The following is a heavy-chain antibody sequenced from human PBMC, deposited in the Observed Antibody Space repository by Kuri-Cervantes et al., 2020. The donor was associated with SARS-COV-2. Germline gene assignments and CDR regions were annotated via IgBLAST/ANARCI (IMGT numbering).Heavy chain of an antibody. Sequence: GESLKTSCATPGFTFSTYSMNWVRQAPGKGLEWVSYISGSSSRISYADSVKGRFTISRDYAKNSLYLQMNSLRDEDMAVYYCARYGFGYSTFYGMDVWGQGTTVTVSS. D-gene: IGHD6-13*01. CDR1: GFTFSTYS. J-gene: IGHJ6*02. CDR2: ISGSSSRI. V-gene: IGHV3-48*02. CDR3: ARYGFGYSTFYGMDV.